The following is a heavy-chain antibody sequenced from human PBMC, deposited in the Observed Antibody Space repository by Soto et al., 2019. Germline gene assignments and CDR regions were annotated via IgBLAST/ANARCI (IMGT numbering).Heavy chain of an antibody. J-gene: IGHJ4*02. Sequence: QVQLQESGPGLVKPSETLSLTCTVSGGSINSYCWSWIRQPPGKGLEWIAYIFDSGNANYNPSLKSRVTIPVDTSKNLFSLKLTSVTAADPAVYYCARHRRTTVAKFYFDNWGQGALVTVSS. CDR1: GGSINSYC. CDR3: ARHRRTTVAKFYFDN. D-gene: IGHD4-4*01. V-gene: IGHV4-59*08. CDR2: IFDSGNA.